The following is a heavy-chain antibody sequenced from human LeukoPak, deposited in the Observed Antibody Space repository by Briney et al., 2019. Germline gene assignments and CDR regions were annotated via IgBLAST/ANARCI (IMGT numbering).Heavy chain of an antibody. V-gene: IGHV3-7*01. CDR3: ARDFGNGYYYYGMDV. Sequence: GGSLRLSCAASGFTFSSYWMSWVRQAPGKGLEWVANIKQDGSEKYYVDSVKGRFTISRDNAKNSLYLQMNSLRAEDTAVYYCARDFGNGYYYYGMDVWGQGTTVTVSS. CDR1: GFTFSSYW. J-gene: IGHJ6*02. D-gene: IGHD2-8*01. CDR2: IKQDGSEK.